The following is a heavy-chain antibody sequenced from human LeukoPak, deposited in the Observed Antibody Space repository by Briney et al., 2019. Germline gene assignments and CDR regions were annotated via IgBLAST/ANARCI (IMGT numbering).Heavy chain of an antibody. J-gene: IGHJ3*02. V-gene: IGHV4-34*01. CDR1: GVSFSRYY. D-gene: IGHD3-22*01. CDR2: INHSGST. CDR3: ARAKTIYYDSSGYYRRNAFDI. Sequence: AGSLSLSCAAYGVSFSRYYWSWVRQPPGKGLEWIGEINHSGSTNYNPSLKSRVTISVDTSKNQFSLKLSPETATDTAVYYCARAKTIYYDSSGYYRRNAFDIWGQGTMVTVSS.